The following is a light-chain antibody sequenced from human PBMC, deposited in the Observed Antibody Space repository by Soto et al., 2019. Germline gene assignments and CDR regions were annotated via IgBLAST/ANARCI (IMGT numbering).Light chain of an antibody. J-gene: IGLJ3*02. Sequence: QSVLTQPPSASGTPGQRVTISCSGSSSNIGSNSVNWYQQFPGAAPRFLIFSHDQRPSGVSDRFSGSKSGTSASLAISGLQSEDEADYYCVSWDDSLNAWVFGGGTKLTVL. V-gene: IGLV1-44*01. CDR1: SSNIGSNS. CDR2: SHD. CDR3: VSWDDSLNAWV.